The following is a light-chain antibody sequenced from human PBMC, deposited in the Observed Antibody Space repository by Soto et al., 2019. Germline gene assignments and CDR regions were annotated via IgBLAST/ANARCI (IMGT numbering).Light chain of an antibody. Sequence: DFVMTQSPDSLAVSLGERATFKCKSSQSVLSSSNNKNYLAWFQQKPGQPPKLLLYWASTRKSGVPDRFSGSGSGTDFTLTISSMQAEDVAIYYCQQDHSDPITFGQGTRLEIK. CDR1: QSVLSSSNNKNY. V-gene: IGKV4-1*01. CDR2: WAS. CDR3: QQDHSDPIT. J-gene: IGKJ5*01.